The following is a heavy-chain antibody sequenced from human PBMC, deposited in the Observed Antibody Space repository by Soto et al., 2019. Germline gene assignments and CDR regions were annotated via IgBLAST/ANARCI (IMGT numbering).Heavy chain of an antibody. D-gene: IGHD1-26*01. CDR1: GFTFSSHA. CDR2: ISSDGSNK. CDR3: ARDDEVGSDCDLGY. V-gene: IGHV3-30-3*01. Sequence: QVQLVESGGGVVQPGRSLRLSCSVSGFTFSSHAMHWVRQAPGKGLEWVALISSDGSNKYYADSVKGRFTTSRDNSQNTMYLQMNSLRVEDTAVYYCARDDEVGSDCDLGYWGQGALVTVSS. J-gene: IGHJ4*02.